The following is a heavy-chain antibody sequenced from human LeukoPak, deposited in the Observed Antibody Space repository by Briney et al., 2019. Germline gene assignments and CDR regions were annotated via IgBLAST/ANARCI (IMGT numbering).Heavy chain of an antibody. D-gene: IGHD3-22*01. CDR3: ARDRRYYDSSGYFDY. CDR2: ISSGGSTI. J-gene: IGHJ4*02. V-gene: IGHV3-11*01. Sequence: GGSLRLSCAASGFTFSDYYMSWIRQAPGKGLEWVSYISSGGSTIYYADSVKGRFTISRDNAKNSLFLQMKSLRAEDTAVYYCARDRRYYDSSGYFDYWGQGTLVTVSS. CDR1: GFTFSDYY.